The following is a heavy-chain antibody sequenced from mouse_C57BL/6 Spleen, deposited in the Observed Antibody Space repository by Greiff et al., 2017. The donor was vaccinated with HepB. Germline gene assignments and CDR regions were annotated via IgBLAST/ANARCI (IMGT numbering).Heavy chain of an antibody. J-gene: IGHJ1*03. V-gene: IGHV1-62-2*01. CDR1: GYTFTEYT. CDR3: ARHEIYYGNYWWYFDV. D-gene: IGHD2-1*01. CDR2: FYTGSGSI. Sequence: QVQLQQSGAELVKPGASVKLSCKASGYTFTEYTIHWVKQRSGQGLEWIGWFYTGSGSIKYNEKFKDKATLTADKSSSTVYMELSRLTSEDSAVYFCARHEIYYGNYWWYFDVWGTGTTVTVSS.